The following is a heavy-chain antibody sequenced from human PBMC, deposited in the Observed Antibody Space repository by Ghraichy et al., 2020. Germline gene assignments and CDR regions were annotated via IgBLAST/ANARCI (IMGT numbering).Heavy chain of an antibody. CDR1: GGSFSGYY. D-gene: IGHD3-22*01. CDR2: INHIGST. V-gene: IGHV4-34*01. Sequence: SETLSLTCAVYGGSFSGYYWSWIRQPPGKGLEWIGEINHIGSTNYNPSLKSRVTISVDTSKNQFSLKLSSVTAADTAVYYCARGYYDSSGYYIPFDYWGQGTLVTVSS. CDR3: ARGYYDSSGYYIPFDY. J-gene: IGHJ4*02.